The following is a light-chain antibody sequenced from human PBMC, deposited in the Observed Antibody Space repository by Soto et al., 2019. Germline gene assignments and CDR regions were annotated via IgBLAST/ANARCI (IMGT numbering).Light chain of an antibody. CDR1: QSVSSS. CDR3: QQWRNWPPLT. CDR2: DAS. Sequence: EIVLTQSPATLSLSPGERATLSCRASQSVSSSLAWYQQKPGQAPRLLIYDASNRATGVPARFSGGGSGTDFTLTISSLEPEDFAIYYCQQWRNWPPLTFGGGTKVEIK. V-gene: IGKV3-11*01. J-gene: IGKJ4*01.